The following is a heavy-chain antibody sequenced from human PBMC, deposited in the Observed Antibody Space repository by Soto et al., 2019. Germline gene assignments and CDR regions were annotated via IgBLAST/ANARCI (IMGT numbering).Heavy chain of an antibody. J-gene: IGHJ4*02. CDR3: ARDGILWFGEFSYFDY. CDR1: GYTFTSYA. CDR2: INAGNGNT. V-gene: IGHV1-3*01. Sequence: ASVKVSCKASGYTFTSYAMHWVRQAPGQRLEWMGWINAGNGNTKYSQKFQGRVTITRHTSASTAYMELSSLRSEDTAVYYCARDGILWFGEFSYFDYWGQGTLVTVSS. D-gene: IGHD3-10*01.